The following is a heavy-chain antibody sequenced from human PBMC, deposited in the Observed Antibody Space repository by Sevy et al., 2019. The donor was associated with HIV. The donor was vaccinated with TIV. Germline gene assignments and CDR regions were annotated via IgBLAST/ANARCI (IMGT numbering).Heavy chain of an antibody. CDR1: GYSFTSYW. Sequence: GESLKISCKGSGYSFTSYWIGWVRQMPGKGLEWMGIIYPGDSDTRYSPSFQGQVTISADKSIGPAYLQWSSLKASDTAMYYCARALTGGVIGNWFDPWGQGTLVTVSS. V-gene: IGHV5-51*01. CDR2: IYPGDSDT. D-gene: IGHD3-16*02. CDR3: ARALTGGVIGNWFDP. J-gene: IGHJ5*02.